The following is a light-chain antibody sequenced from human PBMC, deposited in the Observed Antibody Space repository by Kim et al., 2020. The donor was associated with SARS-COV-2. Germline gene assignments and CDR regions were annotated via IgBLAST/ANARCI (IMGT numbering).Light chain of an antibody. V-gene: IGLV1-47*01. CDR2: RTN. CDR3: AAWDDRLSGRV. CDR1: SYNIEKNF. J-gene: IGLJ3*02. Sequence: GQRVTISCSGSSYNIEKNFVYWYQQVPGTAPKVLIYRTNERASGVPDRIVGSKSGTSASLAISGLRSEDEADYYCAAWDDRLSGRVFGGGTQLTVL.